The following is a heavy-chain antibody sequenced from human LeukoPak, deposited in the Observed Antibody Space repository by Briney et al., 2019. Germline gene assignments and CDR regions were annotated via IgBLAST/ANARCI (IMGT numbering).Heavy chain of an antibody. CDR2: ISSSSSYI. CDR1: GFTVGSHH. Sequence: GGSLRLSCAASGFTVGSHHFMLWVRQAPGKGLEWVSSISSSSSYIYYADSVKGRFTISRDNAKNSLYLQMNSLRAEDTAVYYCARETKLNYYDSSGYYYASEDWGQGTLVTVSS. D-gene: IGHD3-22*01. V-gene: IGHV3-21*01. J-gene: IGHJ4*02. CDR3: ARETKLNYYDSSGYYYASED.